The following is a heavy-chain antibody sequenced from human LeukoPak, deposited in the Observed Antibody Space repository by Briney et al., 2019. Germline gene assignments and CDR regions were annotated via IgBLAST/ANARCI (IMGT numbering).Heavy chain of an antibody. CDR2: IYSGGST. J-gene: IGHJ6*02. Sequence: PGGSLRLSCAASGFTVSSNYMSWVRQAPGKGLEWVSVIYSGGSTYYADSVKGRFTISRDNSKNTLYLQMNSLRAEDTAVYYCARASYYYYGMDVWGQGTTVTVSS. CDR3: ARASYYYYGMDV. V-gene: IGHV3-53*01. CDR1: GFTVSSNY.